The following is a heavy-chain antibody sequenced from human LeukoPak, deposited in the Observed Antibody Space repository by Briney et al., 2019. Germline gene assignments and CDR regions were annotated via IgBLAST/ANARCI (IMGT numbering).Heavy chain of an antibody. Sequence: PGGSLRISCAASGFTFSSYGMHWVRQAPGKGLEWVAVISYDGSNKNYADSVKGRFTISRDNSKNTLYLQMNSLRAEDTAVYYCAKMVATTHYFDYWGQGTLVTVSS. CDR2: ISYDGSNK. CDR3: AKMVATTHYFDY. CDR1: GFTFSSYG. J-gene: IGHJ4*02. V-gene: IGHV3-30*18. D-gene: IGHD5-12*01.